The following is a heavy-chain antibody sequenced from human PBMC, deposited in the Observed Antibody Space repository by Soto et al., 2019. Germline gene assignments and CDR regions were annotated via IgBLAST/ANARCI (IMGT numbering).Heavy chain of an antibody. J-gene: IGHJ6*02. CDR1: GYTFTAHY. Sequence: QVQLVQSGAEVKKPGASVKVSCTTSGYTFTAHYTHWVRLAPGQGLEWMGWINPNSGRTKYAQNFQGRVTMTKDTSISTSYMELSSLRSDDTAVYYCARGADYYYGWDVWGQGTTVIVSS. CDR3: ARGADYYYGWDV. V-gene: IGHV1-2*02. CDR2: INPNSGRT.